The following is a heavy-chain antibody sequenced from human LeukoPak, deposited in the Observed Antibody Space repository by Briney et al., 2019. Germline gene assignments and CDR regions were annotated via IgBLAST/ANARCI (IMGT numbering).Heavy chain of an antibody. D-gene: IGHD3-22*01. CDR1: GFTFSSYA. CDR2: INPDGTKT. V-gene: IGHV3-7*01. J-gene: IGHJ4*01. CDR3: ANSPMILDGHY. Sequence: GGSLRLSCAASGFTFSSYAMHWVRQAPGKGLEWVANINPDGTKTSYADFVEGRFIISRDNAKNLLYLQMRSLRAGDTAVYYCANSPMILDGHYWGHGTLVTVSS.